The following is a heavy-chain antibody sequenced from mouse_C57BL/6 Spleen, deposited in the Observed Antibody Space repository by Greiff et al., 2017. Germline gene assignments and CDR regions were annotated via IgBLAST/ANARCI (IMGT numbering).Heavy chain of an antibody. D-gene: IGHD2-4*01. V-gene: IGHV1-52*01. CDR1: GYTFTSYW. J-gene: IGHJ4*01. Sequence: VQLQQPGAELVRPGSSVKLSCKASGYTFTSYWMHWVKQRPIQGLEWIGNIDPSDSETHYNQKFKDKATLTVDKSSSTAYMQLSSLTSEDAAVYYCASWDDDEAMDYWGQGTSVTVSS. CDR3: ASWDDDEAMDY. CDR2: IDPSDSET.